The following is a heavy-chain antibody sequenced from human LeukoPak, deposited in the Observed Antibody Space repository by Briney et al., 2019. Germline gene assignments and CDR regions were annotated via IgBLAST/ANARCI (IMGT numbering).Heavy chain of an antibody. CDR2: IKHDGSEK. Sequence: PGGSLRLSCAASGFTFNTYLMSWGRETPGKGLECVANIKHDGSEKYYVDSVRGRFTISRDNAKKSLYLQMNSLKAVDSAVYFCAREQLLANAYDLWGQGTTVIVSS. CDR1: GFTFNTYL. V-gene: IGHV3-7*01. J-gene: IGHJ3*01. CDR3: AREQLLANAYDL. D-gene: IGHD6-13*01.